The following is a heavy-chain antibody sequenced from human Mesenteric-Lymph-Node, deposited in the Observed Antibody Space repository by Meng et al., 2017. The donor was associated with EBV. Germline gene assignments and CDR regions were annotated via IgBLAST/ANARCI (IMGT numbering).Heavy chain of an antibody. J-gene: IGHJ4*02. Sequence: QGAVVESGAEVEKPGSSVKVSCKASGGTFSSYAISWVRQAPGQGLEWMGGIIPIFGTANYAQKFQGRVTITADESTSTAYMELSSLRSEDTAVYYCARQYSGYDIFDYWGQGTLVTVSS. CDR1: GGTFSSYA. V-gene: IGHV1-69*01. CDR3: ARQYSGYDIFDY. CDR2: IIPIFGTA. D-gene: IGHD5-12*01.